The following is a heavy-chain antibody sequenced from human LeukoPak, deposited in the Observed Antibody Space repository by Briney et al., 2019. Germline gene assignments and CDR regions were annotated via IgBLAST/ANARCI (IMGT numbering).Heavy chain of an antibody. CDR3: ARKSDYYDDDY. CDR2: IRGPGNT. Sequence: SETLSLTCSVSNASIDTFYYWAWIRQSPGRGLEWIGAIRGPGNTYYKASLKGRVTISLDTSKNQFSLKLSSVTAADTAVYYCARKSDYYDDDYWGQGTLVTVSS. CDR1: NASIDTFYY. D-gene: IGHD3-3*01. V-gene: IGHV4-38-2*02. J-gene: IGHJ4*02.